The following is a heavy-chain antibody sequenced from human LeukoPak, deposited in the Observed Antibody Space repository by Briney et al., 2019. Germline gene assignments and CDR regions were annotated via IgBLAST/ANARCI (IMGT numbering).Heavy chain of an antibody. CDR1: GGSISSSSYY. J-gene: IGHJ3*02. Sequence: SETLSLTCTVSGGSISSSSYYWGWIRQPPGKGLEWIGSIYYTGSTYYNPSLKSRVTISVDTSKNQLSLKLSSVTAADTAVYYCASYCSSTSCLRRAFDIWGQGTMVTVSS. CDR3: ASYCSSTSCLRRAFDI. CDR2: IYYTGST. V-gene: IGHV4-39*01. D-gene: IGHD2-2*01.